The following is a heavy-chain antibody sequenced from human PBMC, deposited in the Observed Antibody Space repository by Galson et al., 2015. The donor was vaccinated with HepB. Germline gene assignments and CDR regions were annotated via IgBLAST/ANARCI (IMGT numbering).Heavy chain of an antibody. CDR3: ARDGGYGSGSGIDY. V-gene: IGHV3-66*01. J-gene: IGHJ4*02. D-gene: IGHD3-10*01. CDR2: IYSGGST. CDR1: GFTFSSYS. Sequence: SLRLSCAASGFTFSSYSMSWVRQAPGKGLEWVSVIYSGGSTYYADSVKGRFTISRDNSKNTLYLQMNSLRAEDTAVYYCARDGGYGSGSGIDYWGQGTLVTVSS.